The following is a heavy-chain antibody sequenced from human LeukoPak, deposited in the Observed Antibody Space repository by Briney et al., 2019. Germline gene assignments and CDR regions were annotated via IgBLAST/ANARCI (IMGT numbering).Heavy chain of an antibody. CDR2: TYYRSKWNT. J-gene: IGHJ4*02. Sequence: SQTLSLTCAISGDSLSNNNVAWNWIRQSPSRGLEWLRRTYYRSKWNTDYAVSVKSRITINSDTSKNQFSLQLNSVTPEDTAVYYCARGCYSSFDYWDQGTLVTVSS. CDR1: GDSLSNNNVA. V-gene: IGHV6-1*01. CDR3: ARGCYSSFDY. D-gene: IGHD5-18*01.